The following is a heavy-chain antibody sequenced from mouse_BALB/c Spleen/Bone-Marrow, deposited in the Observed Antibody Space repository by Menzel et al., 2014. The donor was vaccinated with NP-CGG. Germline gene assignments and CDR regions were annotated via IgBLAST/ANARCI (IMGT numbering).Heavy chain of an antibody. Sequence: EVQGMESGGGLVKPGGSLKLSCAASGFTFSDYYMYWVRQTPEKRLEWVATISDGSSYTYYPDGVKGRFTISRDNAKNNLYLQMSSLKSEDTAMYYCARGSSYFDYWGQGTTLTVSS. CDR1: GFTFSDYY. D-gene: IGHD1-1*01. V-gene: IGHV5-4*02. J-gene: IGHJ2*01. CDR2: ISDGSSYT. CDR3: ARGSSYFDY.